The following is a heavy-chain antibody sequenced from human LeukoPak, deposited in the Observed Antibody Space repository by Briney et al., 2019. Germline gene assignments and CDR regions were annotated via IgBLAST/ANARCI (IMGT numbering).Heavy chain of an antibody. Sequence: GGSLRLSCAASGFTFSSYWMHWVRQAPGKGLEWVAVISYDGSNKYYADSVKGRFTISRDNSKNTLYLQMNSLRAEDTAVYYCARTTSSHDYMDVWGKGTTVTVSS. CDR3: ARTTSSHDYMDV. CDR2: ISYDGSNK. V-gene: IGHV3-30-3*01. CDR1: GFTFSSYW. D-gene: IGHD4-11*01. J-gene: IGHJ6*03.